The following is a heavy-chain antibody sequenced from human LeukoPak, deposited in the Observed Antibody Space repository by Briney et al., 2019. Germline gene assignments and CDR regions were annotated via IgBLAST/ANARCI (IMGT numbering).Heavy chain of an antibody. V-gene: IGHV3-30*03. J-gene: IGHJ4*02. D-gene: IGHD1-26*01. Sequence: PGRSLRLSCAVSGFTLSSHGMHWVRQAPGKGLEWLAVISNDGSNKYYADSVKGRFTISRDAYKNTLYLQMNSLRAEDTALYYCAREGSGSCYVDYWGQGTLVTVSS. CDR1: GFTLSSHG. CDR3: AREGSGSCYVDY. CDR2: ISNDGSNK.